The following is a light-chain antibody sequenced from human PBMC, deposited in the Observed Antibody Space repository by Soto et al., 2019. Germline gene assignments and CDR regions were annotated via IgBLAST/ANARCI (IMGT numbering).Light chain of an antibody. J-gene: IGLJ1*01. CDR3: QSYDSSLSALV. CDR2: GNS. CDR1: SSNIGAGYD. V-gene: IGLV1-40*01. Sequence: QSVLTQPPSVSGAPGQRVTISCTGSSSNIGAGYDVHWYQQLPGTAPKLLIYGNSNRPSGVPDRSSGSKSGTSASLAITGLQAEDEADYYCQSYDSSLSALVFRTGTKVTVL.